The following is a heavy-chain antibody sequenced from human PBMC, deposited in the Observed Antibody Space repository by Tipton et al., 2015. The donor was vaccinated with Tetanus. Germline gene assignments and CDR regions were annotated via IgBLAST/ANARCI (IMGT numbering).Heavy chain of an antibody. CDR1: GASFSDYY. CDR3: ARTPDYYYGMDV. CDR2: INHSGST. V-gene: IGHV4-34*01. Sequence: TLSLTCAVYGASFSDYYWSWIRQAPGKGLEWIGEINHSGSTNYNPSLKSRVTISTDKSKNQVSLRLNSVTAADTAVYFCARTPDYYYGMDVWGQGTTVTVSS. J-gene: IGHJ6*02.